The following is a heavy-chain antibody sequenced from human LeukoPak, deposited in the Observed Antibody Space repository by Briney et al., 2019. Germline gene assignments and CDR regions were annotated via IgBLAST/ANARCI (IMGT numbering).Heavy chain of an antibody. CDR2: INHSGST. J-gene: IGHJ4*02. V-gene: IGHV4-34*01. Sequence: PSETLSLTCAVYGGSFSGYYWSWIRQPPGKGLEWIGEINHSGSTNYNPPLKSRVTISVDTSKNQFSLKLSSVTAADTAVYYCARGPRLYSSSSKRGYYFDYWGQGTLVTVSS. D-gene: IGHD6-6*01. CDR1: GGSFSGYY. CDR3: ARGPRLYSSSSKRGYYFDY.